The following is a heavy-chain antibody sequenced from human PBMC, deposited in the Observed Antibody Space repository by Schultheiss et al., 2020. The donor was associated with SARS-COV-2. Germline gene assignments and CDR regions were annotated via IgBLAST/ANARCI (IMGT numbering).Heavy chain of an antibody. Sequence: SETLSLTCTVSGGSISSGGYYWSWIRQHPGKGLEWIGRIYTSGSTNYNPSLKSRVTMSVDTSKNQFSLKLSSVTAADTAVYYCARGAMVRGAHSDYWGQGTLVTVSS. CDR2: IYTSGST. J-gene: IGHJ4*02. CDR1: GGSISSGGYY. D-gene: IGHD3-10*01. CDR3: ARGAMVRGAHSDY. V-gene: IGHV4-61*02.